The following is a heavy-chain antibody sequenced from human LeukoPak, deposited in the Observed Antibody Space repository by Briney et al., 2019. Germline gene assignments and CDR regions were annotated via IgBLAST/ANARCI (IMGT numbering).Heavy chain of an antibody. CDR2: INPNSGGT. Sequence: ASVKVSCKASRYTFIDYYIHWVRQAPGQGLEWMGWINPNSGGTNYAQKFQGRVTMTRDTSISTAYMELSRLRSDDTAIYYCAREGQLVLDYWGHGTLVTVSS. D-gene: IGHD6-13*01. V-gene: IGHV1-2*02. J-gene: IGHJ4*01. CDR1: RYTFIDYY. CDR3: AREGQLVLDY.